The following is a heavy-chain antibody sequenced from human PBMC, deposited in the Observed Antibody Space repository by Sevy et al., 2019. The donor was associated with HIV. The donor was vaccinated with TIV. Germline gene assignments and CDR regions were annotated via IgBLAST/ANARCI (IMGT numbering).Heavy chain of an antibody. J-gene: IGHJ1*01. CDR2: ISTYSGDT. CDR1: GYTFTSYG. V-gene: IGHV1-18*01. CDR3: ARAPSGSQGPGQYFHH. D-gene: IGHD1-26*01. Sequence: ASVKVSCKTFGYTFTSYGISWVRQAPGQGLEWMGWISTYSGDTNSAQKLQGRVTMTTDTSTSTAYMELRSLRSDDTAVYYCARAPSGSQGPGQYFHHWGQGTLVTVSS.